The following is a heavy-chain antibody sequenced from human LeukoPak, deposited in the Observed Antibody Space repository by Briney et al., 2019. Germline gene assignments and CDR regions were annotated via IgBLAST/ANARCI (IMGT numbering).Heavy chain of an antibody. Sequence: GGSLRLSCAASGFTFSSYWMEWVRQAPAKGLGWVSRINSDGSSTSYADSVKGRFTISRDNSQNTLSLQMNSLRAEDTAVYYFSRRGGSQGVNYWGQGTLVTVSS. CDR3: SRRGGSQGVNY. V-gene: IGHV3-74*01. J-gene: IGHJ4*02. D-gene: IGHD2-8*01. CDR2: INSDGSST. CDR1: GFTFSSYW.